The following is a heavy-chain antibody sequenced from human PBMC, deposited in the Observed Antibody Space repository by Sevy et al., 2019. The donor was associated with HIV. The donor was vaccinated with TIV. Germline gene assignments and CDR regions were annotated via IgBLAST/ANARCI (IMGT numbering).Heavy chain of an antibody. CDR1: GGSFSGYY. D-gene: IGHD3-3*01. CDR3: AYRQNFWSGYFNDY. V-gene: IGHV4-34*01. CDR2: IKHSGST. Sequence: SETLSLTCAVYGGSFSGYYWSWIRQPPGKGLEWIGEIKHSGSTNYNPSLKSRVTISVDTSKNQFSLKLSSVTAADTAVYYCAYRQNFWSGYFNDYWGQGTLVTVSS. J-gene: IGHJ4*02.